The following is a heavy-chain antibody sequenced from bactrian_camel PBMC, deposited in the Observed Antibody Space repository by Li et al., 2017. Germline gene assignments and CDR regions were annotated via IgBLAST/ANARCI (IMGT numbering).Heavy chain of an antibody. CDR2: INNNGGTT. Sequence: DVQLVESGGGLVQPGGSLRLSCAASGFTFSSYDMSWVRQAPGKGLEWVSAINNNGGTTYYADSEKGRFTISRDNAKNTLYLQMDSLKSEDTALYYCATGRTLLNYWGQGTQVTVS. CDR3: ATGRTLLNY. D-gene: IGHD2*01. CDR1: GFTFSSYD. V-gene: IGHV3S40*01. J-gene: IGHJ4*01.